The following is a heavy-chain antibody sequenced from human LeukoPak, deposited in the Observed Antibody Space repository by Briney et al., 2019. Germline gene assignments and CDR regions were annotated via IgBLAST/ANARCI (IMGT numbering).Heavy chain of an antibody. CDR2: ISSSSSYI. CDR1: GFTVSSNY. J-gene: IGHJ5*02. CDR3: ARTHDYGDYNWFDP. Sequence: GGSLRLSCAASGFTVSSNYMSWVRQAPGKGLEWVSSISSSSSYIYYADSVKGRFTISRDNAKNSLYLQMNSLRAEDTAVYYCARTHDYGDYNWFDPWGQGTLVTVSS. V-gene: IGHV3-21*01. D-gene: IGHD4-17*01.